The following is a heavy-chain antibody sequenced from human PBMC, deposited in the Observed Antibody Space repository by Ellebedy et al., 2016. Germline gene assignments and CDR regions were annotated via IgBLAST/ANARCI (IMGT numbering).Heavy chain of an antibody. Sequence: GESLKISCAASGFTFNSYWMSWVRQAPGKGLEWVANIKQDGSKKYHVDSVRGRFTISRDNARISLYLQMNSLRAEDTAVYYCASLGGRQRYSDWGQGTLVTVST. J-gene: IGHJ4*02. CDR2: IKQDGSKK. CDR3: ASLGGRQRYSD. D-gene: IGHD6-6*01. V-gene: IGHV3-7*01. CDR1: GFTFNSYW.